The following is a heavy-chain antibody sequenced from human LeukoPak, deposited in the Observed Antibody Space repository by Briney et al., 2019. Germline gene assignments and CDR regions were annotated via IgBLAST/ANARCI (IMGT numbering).Heavy chain of an antibody. V-gene: IGHV1-69*05. CDR2: IIPIFGTA. CDR1: GGTFSSYA. CDR3: ARDRESYFDY. Sequence: SVKVSCKASGGTFSSYAISWVRQAPGQGLEWMGGIIPIFGTANYAQKLQGRVTMTTDTSTSTAYMELRSLRSDDTAVYYCARDRESYFDYWGQGTLVTVSS. D-gene: IGHD1-26*01. J-gene: IGHJ4*02.